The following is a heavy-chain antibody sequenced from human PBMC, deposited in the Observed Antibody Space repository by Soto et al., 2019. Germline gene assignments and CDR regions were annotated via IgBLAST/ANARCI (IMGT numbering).Heavy chain of an antibody. V-gene: IGHV1-69*06. CDR1: GYSFSSHA. CDR3: GRGGALSTSWYWGDGLDS. J-gene: IGHJ4*02. Sequence: QVQLEQSGSEVKKSGSSVKVSCKASGYSFSSHAITWVRQAPGQGLEWMGGIIPVFGTPSYAQKFQGRVTISADKSTNQSYLELRSLRSEDTAVYYCGRGGALSTSWYWGDGLDSWGQGTQVTVSS. D-gene: IGHD6-13*01. CDR2: IIPVFGTP.